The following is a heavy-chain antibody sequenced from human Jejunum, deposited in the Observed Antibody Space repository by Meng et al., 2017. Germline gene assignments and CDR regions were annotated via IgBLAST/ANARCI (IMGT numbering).Heavy chain of an antibody. V-gene: IGHV4-34*01. D-gene: IGHD4-17*01. CDR3: ARERGGMTTVTTSGRPHDY. CDR2: FTRGGTT. CDR1: GGSFSGYF. Sequence: SETLSLTCAVYGGSFSGYFWSWIRQPPGEGLEWIGEFTRGGTTNYNPSLKSRVTISADTSKNQFSLTLSSVRAEDTAVYYCARERGGMTTVTTSGRPHDYWGQGTLVTVSS. J-gene: IGHJ4*02.